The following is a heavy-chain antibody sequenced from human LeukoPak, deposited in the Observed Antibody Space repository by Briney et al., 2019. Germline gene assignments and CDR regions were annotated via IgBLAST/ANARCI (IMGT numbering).Heavy chain of an antibody. Sequence: GGSLRLSCAASGFTFSSYWMSWVRQAPGKGLEWVANIKQDESEKYYVDSVKGRFTISRDNAKNSLYLQMNSLRAEDTAVYYCARRRYSGSSQHFDYWGQGTLVTVSS. V-gene: IGHV3-7*01. CDR1: GFTFSSYW. CDR2: IKQDESEK. CDR3: ARRRYSGSSQHFDY. D-gene: IGHD1-26*01. J-gene: IGHJ4*02.